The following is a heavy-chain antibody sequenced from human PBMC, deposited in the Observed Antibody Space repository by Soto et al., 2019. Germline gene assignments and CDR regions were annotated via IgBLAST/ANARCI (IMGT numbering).Heavy chain of an antibody. CDR2: IYPGDSDT. CDR3: ARHALLDPLYNWNDLVYYYYYMDV. Sequence: PGESLKISCKGSGYSFTSYWIGWVRQMPGKGLEWMGIIYPGDSDTRYSPSFQGQVTISADKSISTAYLQWSSLKASDTAMYYCARHALLDPLYNWNDLVYYYYYMDVWGKGTTVTVSS. D-gene: IGHD1-1*01. J-gene: IGHJ6*03. CDR1: GYSFTSYW. V-gene: IGHV5-51*01.